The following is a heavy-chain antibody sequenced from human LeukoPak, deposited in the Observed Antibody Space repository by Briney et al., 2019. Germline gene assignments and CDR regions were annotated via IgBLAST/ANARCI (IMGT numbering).Heavy chain of an antibody. CDR2: ISSSSSTI. V-gene: IGHV3-48*01. Sequence: PGGSLRLSCAASGFTFSIYSMNWVRQAPGKGLEWISYISSSSSTIYYADSVKGRFTISRDNAKNSLYLQMNSLRAGDTAVYYCAKGPANYYYYYMDVWGKGTTVTVSS. J-gene: IGHJ6*03. CDR1: GFTFSIYS. CDR3: AKGPANYYYYYMDV.